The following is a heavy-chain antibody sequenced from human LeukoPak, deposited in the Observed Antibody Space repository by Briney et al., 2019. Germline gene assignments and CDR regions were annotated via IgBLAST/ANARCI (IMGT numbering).Heavy chain of an antibody. Sequence: ASVKVSCKVSGYTLTELSMHWARQAPGKGLEWMGGFDPEDGETICAQKFQGRVTMTEDTSTDTAYMELSSLRSEDTAVYYCATASVGKTYYYDSSGYYSFDYWGQGTLVTVSS. V-gene: IGHV1-24*01. CDR1: GYTLTELS. CDR2: FDPEDGET. D-gene: IGHD3-22*01. CDR3: ATASVGKTYYYDSSGYYSFDY. J-gene: IGHJ4*02.